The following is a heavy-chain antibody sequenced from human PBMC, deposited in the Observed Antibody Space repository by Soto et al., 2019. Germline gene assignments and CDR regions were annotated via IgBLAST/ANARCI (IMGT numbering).Heavy chain of an antibody. Sequence: GGSLRLSCAASGFTFSSYAMSWVRQAPGKGLEWVSAISGSGGSTYYADSVKGRFTISRDNSKNTLYLQMNSLRAEDTAVYYCAKGSHYYDSSGYLGLWGDAFDIWGQGTMVTVSS. J-gene: IGHJ3*02. V-gene: IGHV3-23*01. CDR2: ISGSGGST. CDR1: GFTFSSYA. D-gene: IGHD3-22*01. CDR3: AKGSHYYDSSGYLGLWGDAFDI.